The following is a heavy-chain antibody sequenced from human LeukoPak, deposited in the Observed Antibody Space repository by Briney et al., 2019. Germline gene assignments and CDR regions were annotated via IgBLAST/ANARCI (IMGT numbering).Heavy chain of an antibody. CDR3: ARDPAGSGPYYYYYYMDV. D-gene: IGHD3-10*01. J-gene: IGHJ6*03. CDR1: GFTFSSYS. Sequence: GGSLSLSCAASGFTFSSYSMNWVRQAPGKGLEWVSYISSSSSTIYYADSVKGRFTISRDNAKNSLYLQMNSLRAEDTAVYYCARDPAGSGPYYYYYYMDVWGKGTTVTVSS. CDR2: ISSSSSTI. V-gene: IGHV3-48*01.